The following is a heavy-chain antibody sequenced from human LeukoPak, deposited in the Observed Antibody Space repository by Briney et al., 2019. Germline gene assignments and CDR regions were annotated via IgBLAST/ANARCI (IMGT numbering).Heavy chain of an antibody. J-gene: IGHJ4*02. CDR2: IRSKTYGGTT. CDR3: ASGSGWYSPDY. D-gene: IGHD6-19*01. V-gene: IGHV3-49*03. Sequence: GGSLRLSCTASGFTFGDYPMTWFRQPPGKGLEWVSFIRSKTYGGTTEYAASVKGIFTVSRDDSKSIAYLQMNSLRTEDTAVYYCASGSGWYSPDYWGQGTLVTVSS. CDR1: GFTFGDYP.